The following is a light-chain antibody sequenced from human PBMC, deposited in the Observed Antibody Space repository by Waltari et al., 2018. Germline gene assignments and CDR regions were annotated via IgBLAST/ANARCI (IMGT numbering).Light chain of an antibody. CDR2: DTT. CDR3: QSYDSSRSGWRV. CDR1: SSNIGADHD. J-gene: IGLJ1*01. V-gene: IGLV1-40*01. Sequence: QSVLTQPPSVSGAPGQRVTISCTEGSSNIGADHDVHWYQQLPGTAPKLLIFDTTNRHSGVPNRFSGSKSGTSAFLAITGLQPEDEADYYCQSYDSSRSGWRVFGTGTKVTVL.